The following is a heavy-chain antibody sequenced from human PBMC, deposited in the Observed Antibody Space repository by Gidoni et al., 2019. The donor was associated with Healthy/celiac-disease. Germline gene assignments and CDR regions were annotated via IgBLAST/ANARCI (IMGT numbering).Heavy chain of an antibody. V-gene: IGHV3-30*18. J-gene: IGHJ6*02. CDR3: AKEAGTKLEPDYYYGMDV. CDR1: GFTFSSYG. D-gene: IGHD1-1*01. Sequence: QVQLVESGGGVVQPGRSLRLSCAASGFTFSSYGMHWVRQAPGKGLEWVAVISYDGSNKYYADSVKGRFTISRDNSKNTLYLQMNSLRAEDTAVYYCAKEAGTKLEPDYYYGMDVWGQGTTVTVSS. CDR2: ISYDGSNK.